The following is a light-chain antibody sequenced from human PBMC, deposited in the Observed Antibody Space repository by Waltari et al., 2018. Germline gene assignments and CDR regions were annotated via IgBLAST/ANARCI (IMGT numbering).Light chain of an antibody. CDR2: DAS. CDR3: QQYHDSPRT. CDR1: QSVSSSN. J-gene: IGKJ1*01. V-gene: IGKV3-20*01. Sequence: EIVLVQSPGTLSLSPGDRATLSCRASQSVSSSNLAWYQQRPGQAPRLLIYDASLRATGVPDRFSGSGSGTDFTLSISRLEPEDLAVYYCQQYHDSPRTFGQGTKVEIK.